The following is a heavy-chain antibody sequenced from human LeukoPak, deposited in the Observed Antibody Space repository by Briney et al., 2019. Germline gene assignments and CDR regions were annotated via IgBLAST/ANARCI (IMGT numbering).Heavy chain of an antibody. V-gene: IGHV4-34*01. CDR1: GGSFSGYY. D-gene: IGHD2-21*01. Sequence: SETLSLTCAVYGGSFSGYYWSWIRQPPGKGLEWIGEINHRGSTNYNPSLKSRVTISVDTSENQFSLKLSSVTAADTAVYYCARGIRDLIPYYYYGMDVWGQGSTVTVSS. J-gene: IGHJ6*02. CDR3: ARGIRDLIPYYYYGMDV. CDR2: INHRGST.